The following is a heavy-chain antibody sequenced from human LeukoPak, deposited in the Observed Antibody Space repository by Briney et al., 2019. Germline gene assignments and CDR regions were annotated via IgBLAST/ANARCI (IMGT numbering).Heavy chain of an antibody. Sequence: SGRSLRLSCAASGFTFSTYAMHWVRRAPGKGLEWVAVISYDGSSKYYADSVKGRFTISRDNSKNTLYLQMNSLRAEDTAVYYCARARSSYGYGDAFDIWGQGTMVTVSS. CDR2: ISYDGSSK. CDR3: ARARSSYGYGDAFDI. J-gene: IGHJ3*02. V-gene: IGHV3-30*04. D-gene: IGHD5-18*01. CDR1: GFTFSTYA.